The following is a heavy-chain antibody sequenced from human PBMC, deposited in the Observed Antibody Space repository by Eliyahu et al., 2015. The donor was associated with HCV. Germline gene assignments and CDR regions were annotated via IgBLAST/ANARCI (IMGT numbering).Heavy chain of an antibody. J-gene: IGHJ6*02. CDR3: ARGYIDSSGYHYYYGMDV. CDR1: GFXXXSNY. D-gene: IGHD3-22*01. Sequence: EVQLVESGGGLIQPGGSLRXSCAASGFXXXSNYMSWVRQAPGKGLEWGSVIYSGGSTYXADSVKGRFTISRDNSKNTLYLQMNSLRAEDTAVYYCARGYIDSSGYHYYYGMDVWGQGTTVTVSS. V-gene: IGHV3-53*01. CDR2: IYSGGST.